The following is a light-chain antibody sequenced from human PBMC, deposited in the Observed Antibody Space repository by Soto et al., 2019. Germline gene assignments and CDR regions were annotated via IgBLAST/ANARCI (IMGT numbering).Light chain of an antibody. Sequence: DIQMTQSPSSLSASVGDRVTITCRASQSISSYLNWYQQKPGKAPKLLIYAASSLQSGVPSRFSGSGSGTYFTLTISTLQPEDFATYYCQQSYSTRRTFGQGTKVDIK. CDR3: QQSYSTRRT. J-gene: IGKJ1*01. CDR1: QSISSY. CDR2: AAS. V-gene: IGKV1-39*01.